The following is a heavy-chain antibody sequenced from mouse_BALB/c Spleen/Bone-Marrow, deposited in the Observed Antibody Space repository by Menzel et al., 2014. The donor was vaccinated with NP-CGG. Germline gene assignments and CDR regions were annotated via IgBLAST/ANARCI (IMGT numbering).Heavy chain of an antibody. J-gene: IGHJ4*01. V-gene: IGHV2-6*02. CDR3: ARTGTRYAMDY. CDR2: IWSDGST. D-gene: IGHD4-1*01. CDR1: GFSLTNYG. Sequence: VQRVESGPGLVAPSQSLSITCTVSGFSLTNYGLHWVRQPPGKGLEWLVVIWSDGSTTYNSALKSRLSINRDNSKSRVFLKMDSLQTDDTAIYYCARTGTRYAMDYWGQGTSATVSS.